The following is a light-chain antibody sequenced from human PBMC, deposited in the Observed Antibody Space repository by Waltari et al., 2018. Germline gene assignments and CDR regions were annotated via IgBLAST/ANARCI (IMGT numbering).Light chain of an antibody. J-gene: IGKJ1*01. CDR3: QQYYSHAWT. CDR1: QGISYA. Sequence: DIKMTKSPPSLSESVGTRVTITCRASQGISYALAWYQQKPGRAPKLLLYAASTLESGVPSRFSGGGSGTDFTLTISSLQPDDFATYYCQQYYSHAWTFGQGTKVEIK. V-gene: IGKV1-NL1*01. CDR2: AAS.